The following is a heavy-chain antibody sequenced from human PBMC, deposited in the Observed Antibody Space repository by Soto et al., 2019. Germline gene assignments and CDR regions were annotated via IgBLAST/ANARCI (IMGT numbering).Heavy chain of an antibody. Sequence: QVQLQESGPGLVKPSQTLSLTCTVSGGSISSGGYYWSWIRQHPGKGLEWIGYIYYSGSTYYNPSLKSRVTISVDTSKNQFSLKLSSVTAADTAVYYCARARDALTLDLPPNWFDPWGQGTLVTVSS. CDR2: IYYSGST. J-gene: IGHJ5*02. D-gene: IGHD1-1*01. CDR1: GGSISSGGYY. V-gene: IGHV4-31*03. CDR3: ARARDALTLDLPPNWFDP.